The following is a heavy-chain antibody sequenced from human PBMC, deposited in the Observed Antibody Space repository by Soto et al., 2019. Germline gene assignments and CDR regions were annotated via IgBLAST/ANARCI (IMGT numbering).Heavy chain of an antibody. J-gene: IGHJ6*02. V-gene: IGHV3-53*02. CDR2: IWSAGLI. Sequence: DVQLVETGGELIQPGGSLRLSCAASGFTVSSKYMSWVRQGPGKGLERISGIWSAGLIYYADSVRSRFTISRNISKNIFYPEMASLRADDPAVYYCAREAPMDAWGQGTTVTVSS. CDR3: AREAPMDA. CDR1: GFTVSSKY.